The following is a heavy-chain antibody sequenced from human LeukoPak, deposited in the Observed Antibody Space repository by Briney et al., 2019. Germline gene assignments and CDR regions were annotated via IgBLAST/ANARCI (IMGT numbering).Heavy chain of an antibody. J-gene: IGHJ5*02. CDR1: GYTFTGYY. D-gene: IGHD6-13*01. Sequence: ASVKVSCKASGYTFTGYYIHWVRQAPGQGLEWMGWINPNSGGTNSAQKFQGRVTMTRDTSISTAYIELSRLRSDDTAVYYCARGLPRIAAAGTRSWFDPWGQGTLVTVSS. V-gene: IGHV1-2*02. CDR2: INPNSGGT. CDR3: ARGLPRIAAAGTRSWFDP.